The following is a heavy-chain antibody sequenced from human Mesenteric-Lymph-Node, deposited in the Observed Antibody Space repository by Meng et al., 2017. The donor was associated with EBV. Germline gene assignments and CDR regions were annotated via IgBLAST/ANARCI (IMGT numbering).Heavy chain of an antibody. V-gene: IGHV3-74*01. CDR3: ARAEFSGPSLVY. CDR2: IDGGGSST. D-gene: IGHD5-12*01. Sequence: GQLVGAGGGLVQPGGSLRLSCTGSGITFSNNWMHWVRQAPGKGLVWVSRIDGGGSSTSYADSVKGRFTISRDNAKNTLYLQMNSLRAEDTAVYYCARAEFSGPSLVYWGQGTLVTVSS. CDR1: GITFSNNW. J-gene: IGHJ4*02.